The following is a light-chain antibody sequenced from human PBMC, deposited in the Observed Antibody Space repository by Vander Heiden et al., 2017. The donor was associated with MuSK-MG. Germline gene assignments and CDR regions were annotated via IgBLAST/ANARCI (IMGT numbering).Light chain of an antibody. V-gene: IGKV1-33*01. CDR2: DAS. J-gene: IGKJ2*02. Sequence: IQMTQSPSSLSASVGDRVTITCQASQDISNYLHWYQQKPGKAPKLLIYDASNLETGVPSRFSGSGSGTDFTFTISSLQPEDIATYYCQQDDNLPRTFGQGTKLEIK. CDR3: QQDDNLPRT. CDR1: QDISNY.